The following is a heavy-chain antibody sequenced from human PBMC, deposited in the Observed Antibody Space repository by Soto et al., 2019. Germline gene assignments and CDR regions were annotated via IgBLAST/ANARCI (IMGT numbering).Heavy chain of an antibody. D-gene: IGHD1-26*01. CDR3: ARVSGSYYYGMDV. Sequence: SETLSLTCAVSGGSISSGGYSWSWIRQPPGKGLEWIGYIYHSGSTYYNPSLKSRVTISLDRSKNQFSLKLSSVTAADTAVYYCARVSGSYYYGMDVWGQGTTVTVSS. CDR1: GGSISSGGYS. CDR2: IYHSGST. J-gene: IGHJ6*02. V-gene: IGHV4-30-2*01.